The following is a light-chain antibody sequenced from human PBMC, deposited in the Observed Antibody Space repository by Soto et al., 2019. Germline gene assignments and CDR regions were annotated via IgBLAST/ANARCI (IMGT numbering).Light chain of an antibody. CDR3: QIWGTGVV. V-gene: IGLV4-69*01. CDR2: LNSDGSH. Sequence: QLVLTQSPSASASLGASVKLTCTLSSGHSSYAIAWHQQQPEKGPRYLMKLNSDGSHSQGDGIPDRFSGSSSGAERYLTISVLQSEDEADYYCQIWGTGVVFGGGTKLTVL. J-gene: IGLJ2*01. CDR1: SGHSSYA.